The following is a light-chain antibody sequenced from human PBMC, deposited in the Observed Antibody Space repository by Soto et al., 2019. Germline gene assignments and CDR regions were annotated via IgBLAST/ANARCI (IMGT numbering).Light chain of an antibody. V-gene: IGKV1-33*01. Sequence: DIHMTQSPSSLSASLGDRVTITFQASQDITNYLHWFQQKPGKAPKLLIYDASNLETGVPSRFSGSGSGTDFTLTISSLQPEDIATYYCQQYDNLPLTFGGGTKVDIK. CDR2: DAS. CDR3: QQYDNLPLT. J-gene: IGKJ4*01. CDR1: QDITNY.